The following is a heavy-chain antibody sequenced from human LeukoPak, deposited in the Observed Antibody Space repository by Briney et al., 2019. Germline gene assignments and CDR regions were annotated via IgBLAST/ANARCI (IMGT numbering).Heavy chain of an antibody. CDR3: ARGVYDFWSGYTLFDS. Sequence: NSYTTAYAASVKGRFTIARDASKNSLYLQMNSLKTENTAVYYCARGVYDFWSGYTLFDSWGQGTLVTVSS. J-gene: IGHJ4*02. V-gene: IGHV3-72*01. CDR2: NSYTT. D-gene: IGHD3-3*01.